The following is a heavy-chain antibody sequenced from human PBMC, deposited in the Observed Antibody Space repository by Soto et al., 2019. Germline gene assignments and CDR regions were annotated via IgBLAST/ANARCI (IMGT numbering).Heavy chain of an antibody. D-gene: IGHD5-12*01. CDR1: GGTFSSYA. Sequence: SVKVSCKASGGTFSSYAISWVRQAPGQGLEWMGGIIPIFGTANYAQKFQGRVTITADESTSTAYMELSSLRSEDTAVYCCARFSVATTSFDYWGQGTLVTVSS. CDR2: IIPIFGTA. V-gene: IGHV1-69*13. J-gene: IGHJ4*02. CDR3: ARFSVATTSFDY.